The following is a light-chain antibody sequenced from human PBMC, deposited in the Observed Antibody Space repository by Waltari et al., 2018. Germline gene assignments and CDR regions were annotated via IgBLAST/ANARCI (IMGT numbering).Light chain of an antibody. V-gene: IGKV1-39*01. CDR2: GAS. Sequence: DIQLTQSPSSLPATIGDSVTVSCRASQSITRYLNWYQLQPGKAPKLLIYGASTLQSGIPSRFSGSGSGTDFTLTISSLQPEDFGIYYCQQTNTMPWTFGQGTKVEIK. CDR3: QQTNTMPWT. CDR1: QSITRY. J-gene: IGKJ1*01.